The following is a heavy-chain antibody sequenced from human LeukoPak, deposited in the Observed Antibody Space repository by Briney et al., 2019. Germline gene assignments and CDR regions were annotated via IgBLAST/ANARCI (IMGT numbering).Heavy chain of an antibody. CDR1: GFTFSSYG. V-gene: IGHV3-33*06. D-gene: IGHD3-10*01. J-gene: IGHJ4*02. Sequence: PGGSLRLSCAASGFTFSSYGMHWVRQAPGKGLEWVAVIWYDGSNKYYADSVKGRFTISRDNSKNTLYLQMNSLRAEDTAVYYCAKEQDPYYGSGSYFDYWGQGTLVTVSS. CDR3: AKEQDPYYGSGSYFDY. CDR2: IWYDGSNK.